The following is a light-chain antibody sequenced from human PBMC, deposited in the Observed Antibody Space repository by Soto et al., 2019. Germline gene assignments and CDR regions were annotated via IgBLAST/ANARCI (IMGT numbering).Light chain of an antibody. CDR2: AAS. CDR3: QQYGSSSYT. CDR1: QSISSSY. J-gene: IGKJ2*01. Sequence: PGARATLSCRASQSISSSYLAWYQQKPGQAPRLLIYAASSRATGIPDRFSGSGSGTDFTLTISRLEPEDFAVYYCQQYGSSSYTFGQGTQLEIK. V-gene: IGKV3-20*01.